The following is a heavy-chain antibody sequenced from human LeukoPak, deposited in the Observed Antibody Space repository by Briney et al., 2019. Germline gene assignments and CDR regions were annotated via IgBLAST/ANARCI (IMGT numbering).Heavy chain of an antibody. J-gene: IGHJ4*02. CDR2: INHSGST. CDR1: GGSFSGYY. Sequence: SETLSLTCAVYGGSFSGYYWSWIRQPPGKGLEWIGEINHSGSTNYNPSLKSRVTISVDTSKNQFSLKLSSVTAADTAVYYCARALGSSSWYRFSFDYWGQGTLVTVSS. CDR3: ARALGSSSWYRFSFDY. V-gene: IGHV4-34*01. D-gene: IGHD6-13*01.